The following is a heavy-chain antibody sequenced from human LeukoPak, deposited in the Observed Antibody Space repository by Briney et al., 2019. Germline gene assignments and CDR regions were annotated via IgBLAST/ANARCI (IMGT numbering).Heavy chain of an antibody. CDR2: INHSGST. Sequence: SETPSLTCAVYGGSLSGYYWSWIRQPPGKGLEWIGEINHSGSTNYNPSLKSRVTISVDTSKNQFSLKLSSVTAADTAVYYCARNVRGYGLGYWGQGTLVTVSS. D-gene: IGHD4-17*01. CDR1: GGSLSGYY. CDR3: ARNVRGYGLGY. V-gene: IGHV4-34*01. J-gene: IGHJ4*02.